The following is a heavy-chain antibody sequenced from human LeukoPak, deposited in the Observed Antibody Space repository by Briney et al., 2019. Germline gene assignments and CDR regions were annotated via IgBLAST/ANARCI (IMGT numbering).Heavy chain of an antibody. V-gene: IGHV1-2*02. Sequence: ASVKVSCKASGYTFTGYYMHWVRQAPGQGLEWMGWINPNSGGTNYAQKFQGRVTMTRDTSISTACMELSRLRSDDTAVYYCARDSDRIVVVPAAIQNYYMDVWGKGTTVTVSS. CDR3: ARDSDRIVVVPAAIQNYYMDV. CDR2: INPNSGGT. J-gene: IGHJ6*03. CDR1: GYTFTGYY. D-gene: IGHD2-2*01.